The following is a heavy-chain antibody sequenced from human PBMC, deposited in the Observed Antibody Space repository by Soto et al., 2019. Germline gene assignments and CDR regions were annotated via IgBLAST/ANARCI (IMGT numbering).Heavy chain of an antibody. CDR3: VKEGKMGVEGFDF. V-gene: IGHV3-23*01. Sequence: GGSLRLSCATSGFTFSDHAMHWVRQAPGEGLEWVTGVWWVFGSRRYADSVKGGFTISRDNSKNTLDLQMTRLRAVDTAIYYCVKEGKMGVEGFDFWGQGTLVTVSS. J-gene: IGHJ4*02. D-gene: IGHD1-26*01. CDR1: GFTFSDHA. CDR2: VWWVFGSR.